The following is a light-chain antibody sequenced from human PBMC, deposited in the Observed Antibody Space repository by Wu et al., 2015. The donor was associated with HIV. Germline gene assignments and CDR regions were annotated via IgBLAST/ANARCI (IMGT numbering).Light chain of an antibody. J-gene: IGKJ5*01. CDR2: SAS. V-gene: IGKV1-13*02. Sequence: IQMTQSPSSLSISVGDRVTITCRASQGMTNALAWYQVKPGKAPKLLIYSASSLQSGVPSRFSGSGSGTGFTLTISRVQPEDLATYYCQQFNSYPITFGQGTRLEIK. CDR3: QQFNSYPIT. CDR1: QGMTNA.